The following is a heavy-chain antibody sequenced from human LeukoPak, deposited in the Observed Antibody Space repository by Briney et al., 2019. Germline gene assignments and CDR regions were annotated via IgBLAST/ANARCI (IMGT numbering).Heavy chain of an antibody. D-gene: IGHD3-10*01. Sequence: PGGSLRLSCAASGFTFSNFEMNWVRQAPGKGLEWLSYISSSGSTIYYADSVKGRFTISRDNAKNSLYLQMNSLRAEDTAVYYCARRPPTAGDFDYWGQGTLVTVSS. V-gene: IGHV3-48*03. CDR1: GFTFSNFE. CDR3: ARRPPTAGDFDY. J-gene: IGHJ4*02. CDR2: ISSSGSTI.